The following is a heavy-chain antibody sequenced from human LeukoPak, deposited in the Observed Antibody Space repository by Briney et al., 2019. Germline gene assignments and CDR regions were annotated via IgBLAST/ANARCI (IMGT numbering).Heavy chain of an antibody. D-gene: IGHD6-25*01. CDR2: ISGGGGST. CDR1: GFTFSSYA. Sequence: GGSLRLSCAASGFTFSSYAMSWVRQAPGKGLEWVSAISGGGGSTYYADSVKGRFTISRDNSKNTVDLQMNSLRADDTAVYYCAKGGYSSGWRNYFDYLGQGTLVTVSS. CDR3: AKGGYSSGWRNYFDY. V-gene: IGHV3-23*01. J-gene: IGHJ4*02.